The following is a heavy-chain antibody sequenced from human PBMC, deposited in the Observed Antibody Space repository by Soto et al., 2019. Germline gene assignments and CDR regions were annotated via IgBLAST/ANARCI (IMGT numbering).Heavy chain of an antibody. V-gene: IGHV3-48*02. J-gene: IGHJ3*02. CDR2: ISSSSSTI. CDR3: ARDMDTITMIVVSDAFDI. CDR1: GFTFSSYS. Sequence: GGSLRLSCAASGFTFSSYSMNWVRQAPGKGLEWVSYISSSSSTIYYADSVKGRFTISRDNAKNSLYLQMNSLRDEDTAVYYCARDMDTITMIVVSDAFDICGQGTMVTVSS. D-gene: IGHD3-22*01.